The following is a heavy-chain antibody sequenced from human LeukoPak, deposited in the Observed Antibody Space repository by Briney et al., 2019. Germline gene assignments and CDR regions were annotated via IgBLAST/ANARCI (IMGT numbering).Heavy chain of an antibody. Sequence: GGSLRLSCAASGFTFSSYGMHWVRQAPGKGLEWVAFIRYDGSNKYYADSVKGRFTISRDNSKNTLYLQMNSLRAEDTAVYYCARAGKRYYYDSSGYMAYWGQGTLVTVSS. V-gene: IGHV3-30*02. D-gene: IGHD3-22*01. CDR2: IRYDGSNK. CDR3: ARAGKRYYYDSSGYMAY. J-gene: IGHJ4*02. CDR1: GFTFSSYG.